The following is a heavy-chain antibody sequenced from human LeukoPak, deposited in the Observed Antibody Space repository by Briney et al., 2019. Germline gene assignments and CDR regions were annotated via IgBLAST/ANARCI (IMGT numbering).Heavy chain of an antibody. V-gene: IGHV3-21*01. CDR3: ARVPSNWAPIDY. Sequence: GGSLRLSCAASGFTFSSYTMNWVRQAPGKGLEWVSIISAGSSHIYYADSVKGRFTISRDDAKNSLYLQMNSLRAEDTAVYYCARVPSNWAPIDYWGQGTLITVSS. D-gene: IGHD7-27*01. J-gene: IGHJ4*02. CDR2: ISAGSSHI. CDR1: GFTFSSYT.